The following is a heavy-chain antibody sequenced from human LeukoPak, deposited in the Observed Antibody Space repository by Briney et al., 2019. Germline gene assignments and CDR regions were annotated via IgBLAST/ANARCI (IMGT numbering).Heavy chain of an antibody. D-gene: IGHD4-17*01. J-gene: IGHJ2*01. CDR3: ARDYTYGDYTNWYFDL. Sequence: SETLSLTCAVYGGSFSGYYWSWIRQPPGKGLEWIGYIYHSGSTYYNPSLKSRVTISVDTSKNQFSLKLSSVTAADTAVYYCARDYTYGDYTNWYFDLWGRGTLVTVSS. CDR1: GGSFSGYY. CDR2: IYHSGST. V-gene: IGHV4-34*09.